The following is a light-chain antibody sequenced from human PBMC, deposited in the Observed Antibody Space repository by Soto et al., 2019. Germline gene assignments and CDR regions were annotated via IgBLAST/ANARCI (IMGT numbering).Light chain of an antibody. CDR3: QQYNPYSST. V-gene: IGKV1-5*03. J-gene: IGKJ2*01. Sequence: DIQMTQSPSTLSASVGDRVTITCRASQSISSWLAWFQQKPGKAPKLLIYKASSLQSGVPSRSSGSESGTEFNLTISSLQPDDFATYYCQQYNPYSSTFGQGTKLEIK. CDR2: KAS. CDR1: QSISSW.